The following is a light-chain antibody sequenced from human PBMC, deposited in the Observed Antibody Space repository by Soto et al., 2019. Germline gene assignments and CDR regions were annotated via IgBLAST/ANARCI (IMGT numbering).Light chain of an antibody. CDR1: RRDVGGYDY. V-gene: IGLV2-11*01. CDR2: DVS. J-gene: IGLJ3*02. CDR3: CSYAGSYTWV. Sequence: QSALTQARSVSGSPGQSVTISCTGTRRDVGGYDYVSWYQQHPGKAPKLIIYDVSKRPSGVPDRFSGSKSGNTASLTISRLQAEDEADYYCCSYAGSYTWVFGGGTKVTVL.